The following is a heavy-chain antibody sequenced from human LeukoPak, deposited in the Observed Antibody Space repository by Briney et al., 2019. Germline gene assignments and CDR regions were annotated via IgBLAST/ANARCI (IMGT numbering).Heavy chain of an antibody. CDR2: INPNSGGT. D-gene: IGHD3-10*01. J-gene: IGHJ5*02. CDR3: AREYYYGSGSYYNSLHSQDHNWFDP. V-gene: IGHV1-2*02. CDR1: GYTFTGYY. Sequence: GASVKVSCKASGYTFTGYYMHWVRQAPGQGLEWMGWINPNSGGTNYAQKFQGRGTMTRDTSISTAYMELSRLRSDDTAVYYCAREYYYGSGSYYNSLHSQDHNWFDPWGQGTLVTVSS.